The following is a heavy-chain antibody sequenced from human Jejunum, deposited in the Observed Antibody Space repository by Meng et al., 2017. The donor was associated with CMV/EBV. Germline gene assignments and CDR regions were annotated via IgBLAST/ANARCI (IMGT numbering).Heavy chain of an antibody. V-gene: IGHV3-23*01. D-gene: IGHD5-18*01. CDR3: AKSLVDTAMDLDH. J-gene: IGHJ4*02. CDR1: GFMFNSFA. CDR2: VTSSAHHI. Sequence: SGFMFNSFAMTWVRQAPGKGLEWVSTVTSSAHHIWYADSVKGRFTISRDNSKNTVFLQMNSLRHEDTAIYYCAKSLVDTAMDLDHWGQGTLVTVSS.